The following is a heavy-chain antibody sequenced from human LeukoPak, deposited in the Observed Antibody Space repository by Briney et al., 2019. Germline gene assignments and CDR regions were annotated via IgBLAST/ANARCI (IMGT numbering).Heavy chain of an antibody. CDR2: IYHSGST. V-gene: IGHV4-30-2*01. CDR1: GGSISSGGYY. D-gene: IGHD6-13*01. CDR3: ARDRLATTATKY. Sequence: SETLSLTCTVSGGSISSGGYYWSWIRQPPGKGLEWIGYIYHSGSTYYNPSLKSRVTISVDKSKNQFSLNLTSVTAADTAVYYCARDRLATTATKYWGQGALVTVSS. J-gene: IGHJ4*02.